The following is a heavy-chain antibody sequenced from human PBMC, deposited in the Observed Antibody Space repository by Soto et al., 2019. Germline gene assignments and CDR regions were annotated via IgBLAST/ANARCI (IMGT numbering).Heavy chain of an antibody. CDR2: ISSSSSYI. V-gene: IGHV3-21*01. J-gene: IGHJ4*02. Sequence: EGSLRLSCADSGFTFSSYSMNWVRQAPGKGLEWVSSISSSSSYIYYADSVKGRFTISRDNAKNSLYLQMNSLSAEDTAVYYFGTWDRRTPPTYWGQGTLVTVPS. D-gene: IGHD1-26*01. CDR1: GFTFSSYS. CDR3: GTWDRRTPPTY.